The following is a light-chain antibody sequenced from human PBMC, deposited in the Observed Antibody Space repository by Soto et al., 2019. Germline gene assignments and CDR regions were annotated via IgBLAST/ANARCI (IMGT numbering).Light chain of an antibody. CDR2: GAS. V-gene: IGKV3-15*01. J-gene: IGKJ5*01. Sequence: DIVMTQSPATLSVSPGETATLSCRASQTVSSNLAWYHQKPGQAPRLLIYGASTRATGIPARFSGSGSGTEFTLTISSLQSEDFAVYYCHQYNNWPPSTFGQGTRLEIK. CDR1: QTVSSN. CDR3: HQYNNWPPST.